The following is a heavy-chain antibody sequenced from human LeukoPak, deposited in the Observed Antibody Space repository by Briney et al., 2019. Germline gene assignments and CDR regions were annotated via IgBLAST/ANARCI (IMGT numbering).Heavy chain of an antibody. D-gene: IGHD2-8*01. J-gene: IGHJ3*02. CDR3: ARDFLYAPVERAPGGAFDI. Sequence: PSETLSLTCTVSGGSISSGSYYWSWIRQPAGKGLEWIGRFYTSGSTNYNPSLKSRVTISVNTSKNQFSLKLSSVTAADTAVYYCARDFLYAPVERAPGGAFDIWGQGTMVTVSS. V-gene: IGHV4-61*02. CDR2: FYTSGST. CDR1: GGSISSGSYY.